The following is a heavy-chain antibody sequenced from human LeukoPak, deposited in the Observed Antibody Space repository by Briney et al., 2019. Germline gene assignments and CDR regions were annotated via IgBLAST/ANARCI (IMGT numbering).Heavy chain of an antibody. V-gene: IGHV4-34*01. CDR3: ARDRYRGYSYGFPDY. CDR1: GGSFSGYY. D-gene: IGHD5-18*01. J-gene: IGHJ4*02. Sequence: SETLSLTCAVYGGSFSGYYWSWIRQPPGKGLGWIGEINHSGSTNYNPSLKSRVTISVDTSKNQFSLKLSSVTAADTAVYYCARDRYRGYSYGFPDYWGQGTLVTVSS. CDR2: INHSGST.